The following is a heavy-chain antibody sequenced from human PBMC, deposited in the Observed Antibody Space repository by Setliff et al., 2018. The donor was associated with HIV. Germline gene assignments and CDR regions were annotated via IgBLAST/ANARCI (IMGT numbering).Heavy chain of an antibody. Sequence: GESLKISCVASGFTFITFAMHWVRQAPDKGLEWVSAITDGGGTTYYADSVEGRFTISRDNSKNTLYLKINSLRAEDTAVYYSARDPPSWQWLVDYWGQVTLGTGSS. CDR1: GFTFITFA. V-gene: IGHV3-23*01. D-gene: IGHD6-19*01. CDR2: ITDGGGTT. J-gene: IGHJ4*02. CDR3: ARDPPSWQWLVDY.